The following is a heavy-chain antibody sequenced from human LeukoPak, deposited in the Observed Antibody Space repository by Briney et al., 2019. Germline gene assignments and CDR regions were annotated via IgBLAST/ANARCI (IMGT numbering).Heavy chain of an antibody. CDR1: GGSFSGYY. J-gene: IGHJ4*02. Sequence: PSETLSLTCAVYGGSFSGYYWSWIRQPPGKGLEWIGEINHSGSTNYNPSLKCRVTISVDTSKNQFSLKLSSVTAADTAVYYCARGLSFDYWGQGTLVTVSS. CDR2: INHSGST. D-gene: IGHD2/OR15-2a*01. CDR3: ARGLSFDY. V-gene: IGHV4-34*01.